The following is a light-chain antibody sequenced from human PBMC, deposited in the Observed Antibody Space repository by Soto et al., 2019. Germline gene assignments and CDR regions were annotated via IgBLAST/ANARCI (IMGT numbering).Light chain of an antibody. CDR2: GAS. Sequence: AIQMTQSPYSLPASVGDRVTISCLASQGIGNAVGWYQQKPGKPHKVLSDGASNLPSGVPPRFSGRGAGTDFTLAISSLKTEESATYYCLQDINYPWTFGQGTKVDIK. V-gene: IGKV1-6*01. J-gene: IGKJ1*01. CDR3: LQDINYPWT. CDR1: QGIGNA.